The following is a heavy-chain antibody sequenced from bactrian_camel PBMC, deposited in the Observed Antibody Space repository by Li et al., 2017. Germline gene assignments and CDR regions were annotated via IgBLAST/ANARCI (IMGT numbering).Heavy chain of an antibody. J-gene: IGHJ6*01. V-gene: IGHV3S53*01. Sequence: HVQLVESGGGSVQPGGSLRLSCTVIGYLDSSYTMAWFRQAPGKEREGIAGIDPDGSTSVRESVKARFTISQDNAKNTVYLQMNSLKPEDTAMYYCAARGPYCYTKLSVRDFTYWGQGTQVTVS. CDR2: IDPDGST. CDR1: GYLDSSYT. D-gene: IGHD2*01. CDR3: AARGPYCYTKLSVRDFTY.